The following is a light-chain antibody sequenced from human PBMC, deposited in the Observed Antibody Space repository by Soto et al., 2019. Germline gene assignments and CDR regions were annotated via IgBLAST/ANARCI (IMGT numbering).Light chain of an antibody. J-gene: IGLJ2*01. V-gene: IGLV7-46*01. Sequence: QAVVTQEPSLTVSPGGTVTLTCGSSTGAVTSDHYPYWFQQKPGQAPRTLIYDASNKHSWTPARFSGSLLGGKAALTLSGAQPEDEAEYYCMLSFSGPRVFGGGTKVTVL. CDR2: DAS. CDR3: MLSFSGPRV. CDR1: TGAVTSDHY.